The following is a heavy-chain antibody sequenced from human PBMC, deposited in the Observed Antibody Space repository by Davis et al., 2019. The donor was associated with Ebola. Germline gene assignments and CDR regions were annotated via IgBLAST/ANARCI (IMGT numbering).Heavy chain of an antibody. V-gene: IGHV4-59*08. CDR2: IHYSGTT. D-gene: IGHD5-24*01. CDR1: GGSISNYY. Sequence: MPSETLSLTCTVSGGSISNYYWSWIRQPPGKGLEWIGYIHYSGTTSYNPSLKSRASISVDTSKNQVSLKLRSATAADTAMYYCARQSVEMATISHFDYWGQGTLVTVSS. CDR3: ARQSVEMATISHFDY. J-gene: IGHJ4*02.